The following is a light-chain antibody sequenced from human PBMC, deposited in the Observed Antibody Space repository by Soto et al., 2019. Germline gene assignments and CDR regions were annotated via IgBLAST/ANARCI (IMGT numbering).Light chain of an antibody. J-gene: IGKJ4*01. CDR3: QQYNNWPPLT. Sequence: EVVLTQSPATLSVSPGERATLSCRASQSVGSNLAWYQQKPGQAPRLLIYAASTRAKGIPDRFSGSGSGTECTLAIGSLQSEDFAVYYCQQYNNWPPLTFGGGTKVDI. CDR1: QSVGSN. V-gene: IGKV3-15*01. CDR2: AAS.